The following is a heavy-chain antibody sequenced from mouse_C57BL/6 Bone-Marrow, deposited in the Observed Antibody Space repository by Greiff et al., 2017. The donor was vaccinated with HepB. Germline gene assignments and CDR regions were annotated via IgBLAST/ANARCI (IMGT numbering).Heavy chain of an antibody. CDR2: IHPNSGST. V-gene: IGHV1-64*01. CDR3: ARKLLWLRRNAMDY. CDR1: GYTFTSYW. J-gene: IGHJ4*01. D-gene: IGHD2-2*01. Sequence: VQLQQPGAELVKPGASVKLSCKASGYTFTSYWMHWVKQRPGQGLEWIGMIHPNSGSTNYNEKFKSKATLTVDKSSSTAYMQLSSLTSEDSAVYYCARKLLWLRRNAMDYWGQGTSVTVSS.